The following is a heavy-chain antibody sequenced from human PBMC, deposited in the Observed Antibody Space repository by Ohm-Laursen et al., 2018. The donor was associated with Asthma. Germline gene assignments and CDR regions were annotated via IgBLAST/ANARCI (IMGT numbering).Heavy chain of an antibody. CDR3: AAWGSENF. V-gene: IGHV3-23*01. D-gene: IGHD7-27*01. J-gene: IGHJ4*02. Sequence: SLRLSCSASGFTFSNQAMSWVRQAPGKGLEWVSAISGSGGSTYYADSVKGRFTISRDNAKNSLYLQMNSLRAEDTAVYYCAAWGSENFWGQGTLVTVS. CDR2: ISGSGGST. CDR1: GFTFSNQA.